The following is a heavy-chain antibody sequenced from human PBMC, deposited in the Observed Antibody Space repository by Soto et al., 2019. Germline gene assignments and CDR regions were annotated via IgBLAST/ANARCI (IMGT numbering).Heavy chain of an antibody. D-gene: IGHD3-3*01. CDR2: INHSGST. J-gene: IGHJ6*02. Sequence: KTSETLSLTCAVYGGSFSGYYWSWIRQPPGKGLEWIGEINHSGSTNYNPSLKSRVTISVDTSKNQFSLKLSSVTAADTAVYYCTREVGVLRFLESDYYGMDVWGQGTTVTVSS. CDR1: GGSFSGYY. CDR3: TREVGVLRFLESDYYGMDV. V-gene: IGHV4-34*01.